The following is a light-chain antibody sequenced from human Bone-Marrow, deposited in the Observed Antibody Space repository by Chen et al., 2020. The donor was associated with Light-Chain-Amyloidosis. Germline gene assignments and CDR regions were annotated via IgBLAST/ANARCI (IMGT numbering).Light chain of an antibody. Sequence: HSALTQPASVSGSPGQSITISCTGTSSDVGSYNLVSWYQHHPGKVPKLLIYEASKLPSGVSKRVSGSQSGNTASLTISGHQAEDEADYYCSSDVGSGTFEGFGGGTKVTVL. V-gene: IGLV2-23*02. CDR1: SSDVGSYNL. J-gene: IGLJ2*01. CDR3: SSDVGSGTFEG. CDR2: EAS.